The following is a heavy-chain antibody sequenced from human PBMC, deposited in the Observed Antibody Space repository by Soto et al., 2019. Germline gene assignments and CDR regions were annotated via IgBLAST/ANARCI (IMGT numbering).Heavy chain of an antibody. CDR1: GGIFGSHG. D-gene: IGHD3-22*01. V-gene: IGHV1-69*01. J-gene: IGHJ3*01. CDR3: VRDRRIYYSDPHDEFVASDYEL. CDR2: FIPIFRTL. Sequence: QVQLIQSEAEVKKPGSSVRVSCTASGGIFGSHGFSWVRQAPGQRLEWVGGFIPIFRTLTYTEKFQARVRIAADGSTNTVYLDLSSLTSEDTAVYYCVRDRRIYYSDPHDEFVASDYELWGQGTMVSVSS.